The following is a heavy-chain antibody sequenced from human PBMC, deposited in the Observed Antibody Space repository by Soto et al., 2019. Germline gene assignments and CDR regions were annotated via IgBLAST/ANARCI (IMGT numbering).Heavy chain of an antibody. CDR2: INHSGST. CDR1: GGSFSGYY. J-gene: IGHJ4*02. CDR3: ASTGGRGFDY. V-gene: IGHV4-34*01. D-gene: IGHD3-10*01. Sequence: QVQLQQWGAGLLKPSETLSLTCAVYGGSFSGYYWSWIRQPPGKGLEWIGEINHSGSTNYNPSLKSRVTISVDTSKSQFSLKLSSVTAADTAVYYCASTGGRGFDYWGQGTLVTVSS.